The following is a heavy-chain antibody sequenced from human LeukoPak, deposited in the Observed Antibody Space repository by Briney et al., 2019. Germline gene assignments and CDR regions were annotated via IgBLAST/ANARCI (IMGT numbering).Heavy chain of an antibody. CDR3: ARGRLRLGELSVPDY. CDR1: GYTFTSYG. J-gene: IGHJ4*02. Sequence: GASVKVSCKASGYTFTSYGISWVRQAPGQGLEWMGWVSAYNGNTNYAQKLQGSVTMTTDTSTSTAYMELRSLRSDDTAVYYCARGRLRLGELSVPDYWGQRTLVTVSS. D-gene: IGHD3-16*02. V-gene: IGHV1-18*01. CDR2: VSAYNGNT.